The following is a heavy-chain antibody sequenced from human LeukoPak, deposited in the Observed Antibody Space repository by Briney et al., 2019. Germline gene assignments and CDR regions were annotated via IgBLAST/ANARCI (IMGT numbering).Heavy chain of an antibody. V-gene: IGHV5-51*01. CDR1: GYSFTNYW. J-gene: IGHJ3*02. Sequence: GESLKISCTGSGYSFTNYWIAWVRQMPEKGLEWMGVIYPGDSDARYSPSFQGQVTISADKSISTAYLQWSSLKASDTAMYYCASRSQTGAFDIWGQGTLVTVSS. CDR2: IYPGDSDA. CDR3: ASRSQTGAFDI. D-gene: IGHD2-15*01.